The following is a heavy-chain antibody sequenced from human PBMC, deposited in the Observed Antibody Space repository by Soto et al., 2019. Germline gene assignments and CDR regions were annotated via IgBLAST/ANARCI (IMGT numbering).Heavy chain of an antibody. Sequence: EVQLVESGGGLVQPGGSLRLSCAASGFTFSRYWMHWVRQVPGKGLVWVSRMNSDGSTTNYADSVKGRLTISRDNAKNTLYLQMNSLIAEDTAVYYCVRWGWDTAMYDCWGQGTLVTVSS. V-gene: IGHV3-74*01. J-gene: IGHJ4*02. D-gene: IGHD5-18*01. CDR3: VRWGWDTAMYDC. CDR2: MNSDGSTT. CDR1: GFTFSRYW.